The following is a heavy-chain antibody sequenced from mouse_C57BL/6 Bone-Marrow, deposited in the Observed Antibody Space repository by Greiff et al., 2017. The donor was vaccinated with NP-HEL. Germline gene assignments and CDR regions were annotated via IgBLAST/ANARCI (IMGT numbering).Heavy chain of an antibody. J-gene: IGHJ2*01. CDR3: TTNGSSRSYFDY. CDR2: IDPENGDT. Sequence: EVQVVESGAELVRPGASVKLSCTASGFNIKDDYMHWVKQRPEQGLEWIGWIDPENGDTEYASKFQGKATITADTSSNTAYLQLSSLTSEDTAVYYCTTNGSSRSYFDYWGQGTTLTVSS. CDR1: GFNIKDDY. D-gene: IGHD1-1*01. V-gene: IGHV14-4*01.